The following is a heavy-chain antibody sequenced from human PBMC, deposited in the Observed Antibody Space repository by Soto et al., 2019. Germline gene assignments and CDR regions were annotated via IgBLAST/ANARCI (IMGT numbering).Heavy chain of an antibody. J-gene: IGHJ4*02. V-gene: IGHV3-33*01. CDR3: ARDIAIFGVVISLGY. D-gene: IGHD3-3*01. CDR1: GFTFSSYG. Sequence: PGGSMRLSCAASGFTFSSYGMHWVRQAPGKGLEWVAVIWYDGSNKYYADSVKGRFTISRDNSKNTLYLQMNSLRAEDTAVYYCARDIAIFGVVISLGYWGQGTLVTVSS. CDR2: IWYDGSNK.